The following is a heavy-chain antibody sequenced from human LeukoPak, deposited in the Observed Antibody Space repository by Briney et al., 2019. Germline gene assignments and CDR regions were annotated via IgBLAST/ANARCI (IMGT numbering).Heavy chain of an antibody. CDR2: IYPGDSDT. D-gene: IGHD1-26*01. J-gene: IGHJ4*02. V-gene: IGHV5-51*01. CDR1: GYIYTNYW. CDR3: ARRGSGTYSPFDL. Sequence: GESLKISCKGSGYIYTNYWIGWVRQVPGKGLEWMGIIYPGDSDTRYSPSFQGQVTISADKSITTAYLQWSSLKASGTAMYYCARRGSGTYSPFDLWGQGTLVTVSS.